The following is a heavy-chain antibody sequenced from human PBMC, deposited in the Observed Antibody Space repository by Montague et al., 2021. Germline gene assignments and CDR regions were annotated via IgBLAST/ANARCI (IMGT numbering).Heavy chain of an antibody. D-gene: IGHD5-18*01. Sequence: SLRLSCAASGFTFSSFAMNWVRQAPGKGLERVSYITSSSSTKDYADSVKGRFTISRDNAKNSLYLQMNSLRDEDTAVYYCARGRGYSQGYWGQGTLVTVSS. CDR3: ARGRGYSQGY. J-gene: IGHJ4*02. V-gene: IGHV3-48*02. CDR1: GFTFSSFA. CDR2: ITSSSSTK.